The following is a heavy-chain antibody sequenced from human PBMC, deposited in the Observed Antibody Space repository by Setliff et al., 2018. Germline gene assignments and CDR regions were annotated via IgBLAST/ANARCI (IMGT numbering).Heavy chain of an antibody. CDR1: GGSISSYY. CDR3: ARDWGSSGWYFDY. D-gene: IGHD6-19*01. CDR2: IYHSGST. V-gene: IGHV4-59*12. Sequence: PSETLSLTCTVSGGSISSYYWSWVRQPPGKGLEWIGEIYHSGSTNYNPSLKSRVTISVDKSKNQFSLKLSSVTAADTAVYYCARDWGSSGWYFDYWGQGTLVTVSS. J-gene: IGHJ4*02.